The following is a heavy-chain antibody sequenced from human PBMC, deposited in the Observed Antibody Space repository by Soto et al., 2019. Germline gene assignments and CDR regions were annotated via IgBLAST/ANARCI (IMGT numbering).Heavy chain of an antibody. CDR3: ARDRDYGDYEFTSGYYYGMDV. Sequence: GGSLRLSCAASGFTFSSYAMHWVRQAPGKGLEWVAVISYDGSNKYYADSVKGRFTISRDNSKNTLYLQMNSLRAEDTAVYYCARDRDYGDYEFTSGYYYGMDVWGQGTTVTVSS. D-gene: IGHD4-17*01. J-gene: IGHJ6*02. CDR1: GFTFSSYA. V-gene: IGHV3-30-3*01. CDR2: ISYDGSNK.